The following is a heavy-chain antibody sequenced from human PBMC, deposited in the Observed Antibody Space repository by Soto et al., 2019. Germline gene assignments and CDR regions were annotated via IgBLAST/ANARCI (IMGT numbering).Heavy chain of an antibody. V-gene: IGHV3-9*01. J-gene: IGHJ4*02. D-gene: IGHD6-19*01. Sequence: GGSLRLSCAASGFTFSSYSMNWVRQAPGKGLEWVSGISWNSGSIGYADSVKGRFTISRDNAKNSLYLQMNSLRAEDTALYYCAKDRGSSGWYFDYWGQGTLVTVSS. CDR1: GFTFSSYS. CDR2: ISWNSGSI. CDR3: AKDRGSSGWYFDY.